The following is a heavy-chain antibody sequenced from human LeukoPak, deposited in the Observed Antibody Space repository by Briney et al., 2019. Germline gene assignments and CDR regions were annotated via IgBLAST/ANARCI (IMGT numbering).Heavy chain of an antibody. V-gene: IGHV5-51*01. D-gene: IGHD3-10*01. CDR1: VYSFTSYW. J-gene: IGHJ3*02. Sequence: GESLKISCKGSVYSFTSYWIGWVRQMPGKGLEWMGIIYPGGSDTRYSPSFQGQVTISADKSISTAYLQWSSLKASDSAMYYCATNTMFRGIHAFDIWGQGTMVTVSS. CDR3: ATNTMFRGIHAFDI. CDR2: IYPGGSDT.